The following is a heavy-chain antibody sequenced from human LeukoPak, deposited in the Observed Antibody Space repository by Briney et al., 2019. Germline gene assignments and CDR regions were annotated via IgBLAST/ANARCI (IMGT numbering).Heavy chain of an antibody. Sequence: GGSLRLSCTTSGFTFGGHTMHWVRQAPGKGLEWVGRSKSKGDGGTTDYAAPVKGRFTISRDDAKNTLYLQMNSLKIEDTAVYYCTKLWLGAFDDWGQGTMVTVSS. D-gene: IGHD3-10*01. J-gene: IGHJ3*01. V-gene: IGHV3-15*01. CDR2: SKSKGDGGTT. CDR1: GFTFGGHT. CDR3: TKLWLGAFDD.